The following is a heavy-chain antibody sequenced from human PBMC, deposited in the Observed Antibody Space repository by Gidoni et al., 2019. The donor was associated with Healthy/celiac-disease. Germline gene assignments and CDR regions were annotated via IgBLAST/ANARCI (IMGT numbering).Heavy chain of an antibody. Sequence: QVQLVQSGAEVKKPGASVKVSCKASGYTFTSYGISWVRQAPGQGLEWMGWISAYNGNTNYAQKLQGIVTRTTDTSTSTAYMELRSLRSDDTAVYYCARDRRIEGARGKNWFDPWGQGTLVTVAS. V-gene: IGHV1-18*01. D-gene: IGHD1-26*01. CDR1: GYTFTSYG. J-gene: IGHJ5*02. CDR2: ISAYNGNT. CDR3: ARDRRIEGARGKNWFDP.